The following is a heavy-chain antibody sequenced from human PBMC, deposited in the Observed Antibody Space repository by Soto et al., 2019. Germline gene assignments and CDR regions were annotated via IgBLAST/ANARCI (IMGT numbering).Heavy chain of an antibody. Sequence: GGSLRLSCTASGFTFGDYAMSWFRQAPGKGLEWVGFIRGKAYGGTTEYAASVKGRFTISRDDSKSIAYLQMNSLKTEDTAVYYCTRATIVGATLADYWGQGTLVTVSS. D-gene: IGHD1-26*01. CDR3: TRATIVGATLADY. CDR2: IRGKAYGGTT. CDR1: GFTFGDYA. J-gene: IGHJ4*02. V-gene: IGHV3-49*03.